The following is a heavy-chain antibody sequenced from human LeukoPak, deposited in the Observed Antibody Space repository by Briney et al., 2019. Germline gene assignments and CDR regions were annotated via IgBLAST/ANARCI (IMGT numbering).Heavy chain of an antibody. J-gene: IGHJ4*02. CDR1: GFTFSGYD. D-gene: IGHD1-26*01. CDR2: ISQRGADT. Sequence: PGGSLRLSCAASGFTFSGYDMNWARQSPGTGLDGVAAISQRGADTHYGDSVKGRFTISRDNANNSLYLQMNSLRAEDTAVYYCARDRSYVVDYWGQGTLVTVSS. V-gene: IGHV3-21*01. CDR3: ARDRSYVVDY.